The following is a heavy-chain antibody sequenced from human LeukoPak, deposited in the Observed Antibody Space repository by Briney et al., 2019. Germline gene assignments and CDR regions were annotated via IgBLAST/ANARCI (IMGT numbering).Heavy chain of an antibody. J-gene: IGHJ3*02. CDR3: ARDGRRSGMYAPYGDAFDI. D-gene: IGHD1-26*01. V-gene: IGHV1-18*01. CDR1: GYTFSSYG. CDR2: ISAYNGST. Sequence: ASVKVSCKASGYTFSSYGISGVRQAPRQGLEWMGWISAYNGSTNYAQKLQGRVTMTTDTSTSTAYMGLRSLRSDDTAVYYCARDGRRSGMYAPYGDAFDIWGQGTMVTVSS.